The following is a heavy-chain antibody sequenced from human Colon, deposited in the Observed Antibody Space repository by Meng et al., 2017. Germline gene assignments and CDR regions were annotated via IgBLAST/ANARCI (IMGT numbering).Heavy chain of an antibody. Sequence: ESGPGLVTPSQPLPITYTVSGRSISNAFFFLSLFRQPPPKGLEWIGSVPHTGSTSYNPSIQSLVTISRDTPKNQFSLNLTSVTAADTAVYFCARGSGTLRHFDYWCQGTLVTVSS. CDR2: VPHTGST. D-gene: IGHD1-26*01. V-gene: IGHV4-31*01. CDR3: ARGSGTLRHFDY. J-gene: IGHJ4*02. CDR1: GRSISNAFFF.